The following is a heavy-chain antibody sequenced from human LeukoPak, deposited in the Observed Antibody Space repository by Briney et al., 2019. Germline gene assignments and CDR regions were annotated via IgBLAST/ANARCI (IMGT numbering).Heavy chain of an antibody. CDR1: GFTFGSHA. J-gene: IGHJ4*02. V-gene: IGHV3-23*01. CDR2: IFGSGGSP. Sequence: GGSLRLSCEASGFTFGSHAMYWVRQAPGKGLEWVAGIFGSGGSPHYADPVKGRFTISRDNSRNTVYLQISNLRAEDTAVYYCGKTTVGYSSGQKPAWPVDYWGQGTLVTVSS. CDR3: GKTTVGYSSGQKPAWPVDY. D-gene: IGHD5-18*01.